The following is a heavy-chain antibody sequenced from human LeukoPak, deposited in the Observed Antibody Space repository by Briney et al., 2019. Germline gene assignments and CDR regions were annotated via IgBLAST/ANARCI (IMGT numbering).Heavy chain of an antibody. CDR2: INPNSGGT. CDR1: GYTFTGYY. CDR3: AREATLEWFLRWFDP. V-gene: IGHV1-2*02. Sequence: ASVKVSCKASGYTFTGYYMHWVRQAPGQGLEWMGWINPNSGGTNYAQKFQGRVTMPRDTSISTAYMELSRLRSDDTAVYYCAREATLEWFLRWFDPWGQGTLVTVSS. D-gene: IGHD3-3*01. J-gene: IGHJ5*02.